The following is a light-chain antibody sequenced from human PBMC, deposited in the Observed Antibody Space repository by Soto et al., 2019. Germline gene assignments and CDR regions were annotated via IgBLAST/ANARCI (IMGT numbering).Light chain of an antibody. CDR2: GEF. CDR1: QNFISTY. J-gene: IGKJ2*01. CDR3: QQFADSPYT. Sequence: EIVLTQSPGTLSLSPGERATLSCRASQNFISTYLAWYQQKPGQPPRLLIYGEFRRATGIPDRFSASGSGTGFMIANLILEPEDVAVDCCQQFADSPYTFGQGTKLYIK. V-gene: IGKV3-20*01.